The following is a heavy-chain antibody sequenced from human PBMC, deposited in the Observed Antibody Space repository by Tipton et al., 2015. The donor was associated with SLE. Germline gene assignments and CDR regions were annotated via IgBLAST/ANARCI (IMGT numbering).Heavy chain of an antibody. D-gene: IGHD3-3*01. V-gene: IGHV4-31*02. Sequence: LRLSCTVSGGSISSGEHYWSWIRQPPGKGLEWTGYIYYSGNTFYNPSLKSRVTISLDTSKNQFSLKLNSVTAADTAVYFCARDLDFWTWGQGTLVTVSS. CDR2: IYYSGNT. CDR1: GGSISSGEHY. J-gene: IGHJ5*02. CDR3: ARDLDFWT.